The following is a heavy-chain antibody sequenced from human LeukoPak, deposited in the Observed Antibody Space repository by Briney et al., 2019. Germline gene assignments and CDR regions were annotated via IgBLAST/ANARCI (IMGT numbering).Heavy chain of an antibody. Sequence: SQTLSLTCTVSGGSISSGSYYWSWIRQPAGKGLEWIGRIYTSGSTNYNPSLKSRVTISVDTSKNQFSLKLSSVTAADTAVYYCARMGAIAGASANADHWGQGTLVTVSS. CDR1: GGSISSGSYY. J-gene: IGHJ4*02. CDR3: ARMGAIAGASANADH. V-gene: IGHV4-61*02. D-gene: IGHD4/OR15-4a*01. CDR2: IYTSGST.